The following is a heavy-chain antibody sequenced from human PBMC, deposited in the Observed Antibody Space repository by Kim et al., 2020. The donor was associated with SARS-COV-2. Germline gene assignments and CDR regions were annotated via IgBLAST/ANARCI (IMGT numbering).Heavy chain of an antibody. V-gene: IGHV1-3*04. J-gene: IGHJ4*02. CDR2: INTANGYT. CDR1: GYTFTTYA. Sequence: ASVKVSCKASGYTFTTYAMHWVRQAPGQRLEWMGWINTANGYTKYSQKFQGRVTITRDTSASTAYMELSSLRSEDTAVYYCARTLQCDYWGQGTLVTVSS. CDR3: ARTLQCDY. D-gene: IGHD2-2*01.